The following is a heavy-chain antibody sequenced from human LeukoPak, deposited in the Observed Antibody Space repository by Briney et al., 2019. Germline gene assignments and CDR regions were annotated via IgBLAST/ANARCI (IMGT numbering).Heavy chain of an antibody. CDR3: ARAMVRGVIPY. CDR2: ISNDGTIQ. CDR1: GFTFSSYG. D-gene: IGHD3-10*01. J-gene: IGHJ4*02. V-gene: IGHV3-30*03. Sequence: GGSLRLSCVASGFTFSSYGMSWVRQAPGKGLEWLAVISNDGTIQYYADSVKGRFTISRDNSRNIMNLQTDSLRPEDTALYYCARAMVRGVIPYWGQGTLVTVSS.